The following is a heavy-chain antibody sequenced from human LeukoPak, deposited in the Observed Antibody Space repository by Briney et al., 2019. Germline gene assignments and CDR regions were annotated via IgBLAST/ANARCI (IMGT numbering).Heavy chain of an antibody. CDR2: IYYSGST. CDR3: ARHVYYYDSSGYSQYYYYYYYMDV. D-gene: IGHD3-22*01. V-gene: IGHV4-39*01. CDR1: GGSISSYY. J-gene: IGHJ6*03. Sequence: SGTLSLTCTVSGGSISSYYWGWIRQPPGKGLEWIGSIYYSGSTYYNPSLKSRVTISVDTSKNQFSLKLSSVTAADTAVYYCARHVYYYDSSGYSQYYYYYYYMDVWGKGTTVTVSS.